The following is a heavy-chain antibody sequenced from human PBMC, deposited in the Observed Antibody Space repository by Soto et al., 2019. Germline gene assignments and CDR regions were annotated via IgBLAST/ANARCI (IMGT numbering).Heavy chain of an antibody. V-gene: IGHV1-18*01. D-gene: IGHD4-17*01. CDR1: GYTFTSYG. CDR2: ISAYNGNT. Sequence: QVQLVQSGAEVKKPGASVKVSCKASGYTFTSYGISWVRQAPGQGLEWMGWISAYNGNTNYAQKLPGRVTMTTDTSTSTAYMELRSLRSDDTAVYYCARDIKKTVGPTYCYYDMDVWGQGTTVTVSS. J-gene: IGHJ6*02. CDR3: ARDIKKTVGPTYCYYDMDV.